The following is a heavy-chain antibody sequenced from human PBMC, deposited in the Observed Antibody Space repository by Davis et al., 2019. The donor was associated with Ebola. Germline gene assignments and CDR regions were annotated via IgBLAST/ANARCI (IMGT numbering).Heavy chain of an antibody. CDR3: ARGPRDYYDSSGLDY. D-gene: IGHD3-22*01. V-gene: IGHV4-39*07. CDR1: GGSISSSSYY. CDR2: IYYSGST. Sequence: MPSETLSLTCTVSGGSISSSSYYWGWIRQPPGKGLEWLGSIYYSGSTYYNPSLKSRVTISVDTSKNQFSLKLSSVTAADTAVYYCARGPRDYYDSSGLDYWGQGTLVTVSS. J-gene: IGHJ4*02.